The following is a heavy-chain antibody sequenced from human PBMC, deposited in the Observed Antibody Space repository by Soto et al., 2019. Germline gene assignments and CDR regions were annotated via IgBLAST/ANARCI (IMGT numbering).Heavy chain of an antibody. CDR1: GFTFSNAW. CDR2: IKSKTYGETK. J-gene: IGHJ6*02. D-gene: IGHD5-12*01. Sequence: VQLVESGGGLVKPGGSLRLSCAASGFTFSNAWMNWVRQAPGKGLEWVGRIKSKTYGETKDYAAPVKGRFTISRDDSENTRYLQMKSQKTEDTAVYYCDFSAGYSGYHFPGDRMDVWGQGTTVTV. V-gene: IGHV3-15*07. CDR3: DFSAGYSGYHFPGDRMDV.